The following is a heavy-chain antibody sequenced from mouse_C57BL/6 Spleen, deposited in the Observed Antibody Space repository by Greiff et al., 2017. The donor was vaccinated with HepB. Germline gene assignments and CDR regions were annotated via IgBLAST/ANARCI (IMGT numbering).Heavy chain of an antibody. J-gene: IGHJ2*01. D-gene: IGHD3-2*02. CDR2: IYPGDGDT. Sequence: QVQLKQSGPELVKPGASVKISCKASGYAFSSSWMNWVKQRPGKGLEWIGRIYPGDGDTNYNGKFKGKATLTADKSSSTAYMQLSSLTSEDSAVYFCARKSSGPYYVDYWGQGTTLTVSS. V-gene: IGHV1-82*01. CDR1: GYAFSSSW. CDR3: ARKSSGPYYVDY.